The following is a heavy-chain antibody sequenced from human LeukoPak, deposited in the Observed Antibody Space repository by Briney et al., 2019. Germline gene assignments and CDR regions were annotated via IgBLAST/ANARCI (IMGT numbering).Heavy chain of an antibody. CDR2: ISSSGGTT. CDR3: AREPPHSGMDV. D-gene: IGHD1-26*01. CDR1: GVTFKRYE. J-gene: IGHJ6*02. Sequence: GGSLRLSCAPSGVTFKRYEMNWVPEAPEEGLEWGSDISSSGGTTYYAASMKGRFTISRDTAKNPLYLQMNTLNAEDTAVYYCAREPPHSGMDVWGQGTPVTVSS. V-gene: IGHV3-48*03.